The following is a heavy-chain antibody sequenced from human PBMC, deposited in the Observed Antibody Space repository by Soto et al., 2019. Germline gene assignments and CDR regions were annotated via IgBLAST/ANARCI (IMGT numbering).Heavy chain of an antibody. Sequence: GGSLRLSCAASGLTFSSYGMHWVRQAPGKGLEWVAVIWYDGSNKYYADSVKGRFTISRDNSKNTLYLQMNSLRAEDTAVYYCAIDYYGSGSFDYWGQGTLVTVSS. V-gene: IGHV3-33*01. J-gene: IGHJ4*02. CDR1: GLTFSSYG. CDR2: IWYDGSNK. CDR3: AIDYYGSGSFDY. D-gene: IGHD3-10*01.